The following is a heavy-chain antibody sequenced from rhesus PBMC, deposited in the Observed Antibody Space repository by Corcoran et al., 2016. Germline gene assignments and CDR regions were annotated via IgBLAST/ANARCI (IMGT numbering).Heavy chain of an antibody. CDR1: GFTFSDYY. CDR3: ARGGGLDY. D-gene: IGHD3-3*01. J-gene: IGHJ4*01. CDR2: IKKKANRGTA. V-gene: IGHV3S22*01. Sequence: EVQLVESGGGLVQPGGSLRLSCAASGFTFSDYYMSWVRQAPGKGREWVSIIKKKANRGTAEYASSGKGRFPISGDDSKSVASRQMNSLKTEDTAVYYCARGGGLDYWGQGVLVTVSS.